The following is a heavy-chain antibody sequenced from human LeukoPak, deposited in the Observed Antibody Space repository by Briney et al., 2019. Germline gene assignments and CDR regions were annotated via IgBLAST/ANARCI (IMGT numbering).Heavy chain of an antibody. CDR1: GGSISSYY. CDR3: ARATLLWFGEFDY. J-gene: IGHJ4*02. Sequence: SETLSLTCTVSGGSISSYYWSWIRQPPGKGLEWIGYIYYSGSTNYNPSLKSRVTISVDTSKNQYSLKLSSVTAADTAVYYCARATLLWFGEFDYWGQGTLVTVSS. CDR2: IYYSGST. V-gene: IGHV4-59*01. D-gene: IGHD3-10*01.